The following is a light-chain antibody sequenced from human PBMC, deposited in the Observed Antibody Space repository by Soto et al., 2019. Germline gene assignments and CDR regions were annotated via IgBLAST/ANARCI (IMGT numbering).Light chain of an antibody. CDR2: AAS. CDR1: ETISTF. J-gene: IGKJ5*01. V-gene: IGKV1-39*01. CDR3: HQSYSTSPIT. Sequence: DIQMTQSPSSLSASVGDRVTMTCRASETISTFLNWYQHKPGKAPKLLIYAASRLQSGVPSRFSGSGSGTDFTLTINGLQHEDFASYYCHQSYSTSPITFGQGTRLEI.